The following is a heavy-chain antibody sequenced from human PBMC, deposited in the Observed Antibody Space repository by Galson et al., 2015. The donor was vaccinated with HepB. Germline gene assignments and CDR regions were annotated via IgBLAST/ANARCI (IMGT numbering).Heavy chain of an antibody. J-gene: IGHJ4*02. V-gene: IGHV3-21*01. Sequence: SLRLSCAASGFTFSSYSMNWVRQAPGKGLEWVSAISSISSYIYYADSVKGRFTISRDNAKNSLYLQMNSLRAEDAAVYYCAREYGSGSYYNYWGQGILVTVSS. CDR3: AREYGSGSYYNY. CDR2: ISSISSYI. CDR1: GFTFSSYS. D-gene: IGHD3-10*01.